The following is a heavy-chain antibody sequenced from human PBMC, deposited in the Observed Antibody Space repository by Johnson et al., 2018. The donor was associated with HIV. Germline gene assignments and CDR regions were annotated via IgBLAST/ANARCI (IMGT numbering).Heavy chain of an antibody. CDR3: ARDLRVGAIDAFDI. J-gene: IGHJ3*02. Sequence: VQLVESGGGVVQPGGSLRLSCAASGFTFSTYCMSWVRQAPGKGLEWVANIKQDGSEKYYVDSVKGRFIISRDNAKNSLYLQMKSLRAEDTAVYYCARDLRVGAIDAFDIWGQGTMVTVSS. CDR2: IKQDGSEK. CDR1: GFTFSTYC. V-gene: IGHV3-7*03. D-gene: IGHD1-26*01.